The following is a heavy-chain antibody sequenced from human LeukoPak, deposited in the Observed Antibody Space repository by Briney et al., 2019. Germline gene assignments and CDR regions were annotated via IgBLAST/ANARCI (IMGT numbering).Heavy chain of an antibody. D-gene: IGHD2-15*01. V-gene: IGHV4-34*01. CDR3: ARREWGGGPSALGV. CDR2: INHSGST. J-gene: IGHJ4*02. Sequence: SETLSLTCAVYGGSFSGYYWSWIRQPPGKGPEWIGEINHSGSTNHNPSLKSRVTLSVDTSKKQFSLRLSSVTAADSGLYYCARREWGGGPSALGVWGQGTLVTVSS. CDR1: GGSFSGYY.